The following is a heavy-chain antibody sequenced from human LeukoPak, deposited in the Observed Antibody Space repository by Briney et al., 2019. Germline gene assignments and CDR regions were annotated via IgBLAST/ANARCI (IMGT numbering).Heavy chain of an antibody. CDR1: GYTFTSYD. J-gene: IGHJ6*02. Sequence: GASVRVSCKASGYTFTSYDINWVRQATGQGLEWMGWMNPNSGNTGYAQKFQGRVTMTRNTSISTAYMELSSLRSEDTAVYYCARGQDLRAAGTEWSGMDVWGQGTTVTVSS. CDR2: MNPNSGNT. CDR3: ARGQDLRAAGTEWSGMDV. V-gene: IGHV1-8*01. D-gene: IGHD6-13*01.